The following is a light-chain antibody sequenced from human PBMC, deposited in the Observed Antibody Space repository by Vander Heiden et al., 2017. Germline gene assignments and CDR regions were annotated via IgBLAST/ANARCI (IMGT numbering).Light chain of an antibody. Sequence: DIQMTQSPSSLSASVGDRVTLTCRASQSISTYLNWYLQKPGKAPKLLIYTASSLQSGVPSRFSGSGSGTDFTLTINRLQPEDFATYYCQQSDRSPITFGQGTLMEIK. V-gene: IGKV1-39*01. CDR1: QSISTY. CDR2: TAS. J-gene: IGKJ5*01. CDR3: QQSDRSPIT.